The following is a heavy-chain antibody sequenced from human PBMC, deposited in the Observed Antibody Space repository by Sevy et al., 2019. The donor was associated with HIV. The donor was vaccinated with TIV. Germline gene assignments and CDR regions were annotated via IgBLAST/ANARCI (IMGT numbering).Heavy chain of an antibody. CDR2: FSFGCGRI. V-gene: IGHV3-23*01. CDR1: GFTFSKYS. D-gene: IGHD2-8*01. Sequence: GGSLRLSCAASGFTFSKYSMSWVRQAPGKGLEWVSTFSFGCGRINYADSVKGRFTIFRDDSKNTLYLQMNSLRAEDTAVYYCAREGCTKPHDYWGQGTLVTVSS. J-gene: IGHJ4*02. CDR3: AREGCTKPHDY.